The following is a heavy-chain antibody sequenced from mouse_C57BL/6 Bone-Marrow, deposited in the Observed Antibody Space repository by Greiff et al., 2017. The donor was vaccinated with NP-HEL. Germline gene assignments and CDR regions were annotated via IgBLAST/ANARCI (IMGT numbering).Heavy chain of an antibody. V-gene: IGHV3-6*01. J-gene: IGHJ3*01. CDR2: ISYDGSN. CDR1: GYSITSGYY. Sequence: EVQLQQSGPGLVKPSQSLSLTCSVTGYSITSGYYWNWIRQFPGNKLEWMGYISYDGSNNYNPSLTNRISITRDTSKNQFFLKLNSVTTEDTATYYCARDGYGYWFAYWGQGTLVTVSA. CDR3: ARDGYGYWFAY. D-gene: IGHD2-2*01.